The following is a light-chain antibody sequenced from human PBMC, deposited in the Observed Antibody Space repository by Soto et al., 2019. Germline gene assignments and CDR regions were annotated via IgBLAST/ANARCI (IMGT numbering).Light chain of an antibody. CDR1: QSVSSNY. Sequence: IVLTQSPGTLSLSQGDRATFSCRASQSVSSNYLAWYQQKPGQAPRLLIYGAFKRATGIPDRFSGSGSGTDFTLTISRMEPEDFAVYCCQQYGSSPRTFGQGTKVDIK. CDR2: GAF. J-gene: IGKJ1*01. V-gene: IGKV3-20*01. CDR3: QQYGSSPRT.